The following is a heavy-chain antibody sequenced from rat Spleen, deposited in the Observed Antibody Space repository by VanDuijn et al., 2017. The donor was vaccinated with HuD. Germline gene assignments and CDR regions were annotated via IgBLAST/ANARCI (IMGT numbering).Heavy chain of an antibody. Sequence: EVQLVESGGGLVQPGRSLKVSCAASGFTFRNFDMAWVRQAPTKGLEWVASISPSGVTYYRDSVKGRFTVSRENAKSTLYLLMDSLRSEDTATYYGARQDTSGYSNWFAYWGQGILVTVSS. V-gene: IGHV5-25*01. J-gene: IGHJ3*01. CDR1: GFTFRNFD. CDR2: ISPSGVT. CDR3: ARQDTSGYSNWFAY. D-gene: IGHD4-3*01.